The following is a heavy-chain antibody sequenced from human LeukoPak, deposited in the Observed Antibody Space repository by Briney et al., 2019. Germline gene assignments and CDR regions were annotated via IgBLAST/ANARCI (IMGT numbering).Heavy chain of an antibody. Sequence: GGSLRLSCAASGFTFSSYVMYWVRQAPGKGLEWMAIISYDGNNKYYADSVKGRFTISRDYSKNTLFLQMNNLRAEDTAVYYCARAVVVTANNWFDPWGQGTLVTVSS. D-gene: IGHD2-21*02. V-gene: IGHV3-30-3*01. J-gene: IGHJ5*02. CDR3: ARAVVVTANNWFDP. CDR1: GFTFSSYV. CDR2: ISYDGNNK.